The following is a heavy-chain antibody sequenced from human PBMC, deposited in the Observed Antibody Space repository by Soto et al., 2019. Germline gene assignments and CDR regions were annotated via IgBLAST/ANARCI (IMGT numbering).Heavy chain of an antibody. J-gene: IGHJ4*01. D-gene: IGHD1-26*01. Sequence: QVQVKESGPGLVKPSETLSLTCTVSGGSITDYSWSWIRQSAGKGLEWLGRISINGNSHYHPSLRSRVTMSLEPSKNQFSLNLRSVTAADTAVYYCARDSGDTGTYEVDWGHGTRVTVSS. CDR3: ARDSGDTGTYEVD. V-gene: IGHV4-4*07. CDR2: ISINGNS. CDR1: GGSITDYS.